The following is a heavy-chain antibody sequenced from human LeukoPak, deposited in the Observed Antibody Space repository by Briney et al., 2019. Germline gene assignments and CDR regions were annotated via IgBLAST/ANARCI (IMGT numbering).Heavy chain of an antibody. CDR3: TTAYYYGSGDFDY. Sequence: GGSLRLSCAASGFTFSNAWMSWVRQAPGKGLEWVGRIKSKTDGGTTDYAAPVKGRFTISRDDSKNTLYLQMNSLKTEDTAVYYCTTAYYYGSGDFDYWGQGTLVTVSS. CDR2: IKSKTDGGTT. V-gene: IGHV3-15*01. CDR1: GFTFSNAW. D-gene: IGHD3-10*01. J-gene: IGHJ4*02.